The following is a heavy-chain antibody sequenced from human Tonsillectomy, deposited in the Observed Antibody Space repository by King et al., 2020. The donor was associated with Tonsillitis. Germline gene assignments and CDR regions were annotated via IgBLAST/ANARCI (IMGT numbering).Heavy chain of an antibody. CDR3: AREVVGAPFDY. Sequence: VQLQESGPGLVKPSETLSLTCTVSGGSISSYYWSWIRQRPGKGLEWIGYIYYSGSTNYNPSLKSRVTISVDTSKNQFPLKLSSVTAVDTAVYSCAREVVGAPFDYWGQGTLVTVSS. D-gene: IGHD1-26*01. J-gene: IGHJ4*02. V-gene: IGHV4-59*01. CDR1: GGSISSYY. CDR2: IYYSGST.